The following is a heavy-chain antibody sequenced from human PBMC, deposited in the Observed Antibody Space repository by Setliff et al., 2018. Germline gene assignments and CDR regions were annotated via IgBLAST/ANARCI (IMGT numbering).Heavy chain of an antibody. CDR3: ARTPFGGVRRTEYMDV. V-gene: IGHV3-7*03. CDR2: IEEDGSEE. D-gene: IGHD3-16*01. CDR1: EFRFSDYY. J-gene: IGHJ6*03. Sequence: PGGSLRLSCAASEFRFSDYYRSWVRQAPGKGLEWVANIEEDGSEEYYVDSVKGRFTISRDNAKNSVFLQMNSRRADDTAVYYCARTPFGGVRRTEYMDVWGKGTTVTVSS.